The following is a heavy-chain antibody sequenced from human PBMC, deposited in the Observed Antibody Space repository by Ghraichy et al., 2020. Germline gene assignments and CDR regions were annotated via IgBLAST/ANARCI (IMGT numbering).Heavy chain of an antibody. CDR3: CTDLRWGL. V-gene: IGHV3-15*07. D-gene: IGHD4-23*01. J-gene: IGHJ6*02. Sequence: GESLNISCAVSGLTFSNAWMNWVHQAPGKGLEWVGRIKSQSDGGTTDYAAAVKDRFTVSRDDSKNTLFLEMNSLKIEDTAVYYCCTDLRWGLWGQGTKVTVS. CDR2: IKSQSDGGTT. CDR1: GLTFSNAW.